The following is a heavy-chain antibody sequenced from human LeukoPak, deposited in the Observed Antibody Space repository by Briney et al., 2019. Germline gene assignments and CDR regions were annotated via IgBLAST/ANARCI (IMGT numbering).Heavy chain of an antibody. CDR2: ISGSGGST. Sequence: PGGSLRLSCAASGFTFSSYAMSWVRQAPGKGLEWVSAISGSGGSTYYADSVKGRFTISRDNSKNTLYLQMNSLRAEDTAVYYCAKDRPVAGTGRLPLFDYWGQGTLVTVSS. CDR1: GFTFSSYA. D-gene: IGHD6-19*01. V-gene: IGHV3-23*01. CDR3: AKDRPVAGTGRLPLFDY. J-gene: IGHJ4*02.